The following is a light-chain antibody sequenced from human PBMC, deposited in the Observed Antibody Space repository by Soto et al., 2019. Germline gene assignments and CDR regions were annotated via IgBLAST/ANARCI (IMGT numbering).Light chain of an antibody. CDR1: NIGSKS. CDR2: DDT. J-gene: IGLJ2*01. V-gene: IGLV3-21*02. Sequence: LTQPPSVSMAPGQTARITCGGNNIGSKSVHWYQQKPGQAPVLVVYDDTERPSGIPERFSGSNSGNTATLTISRVEAGDEADFYCQVWDSTSDHVIFGGGTQLTVL. CDR3: QVWDSTSDHVI.